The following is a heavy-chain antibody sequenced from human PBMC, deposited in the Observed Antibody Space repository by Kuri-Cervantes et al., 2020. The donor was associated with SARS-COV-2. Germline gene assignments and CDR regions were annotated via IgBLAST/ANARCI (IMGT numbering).Heavy chain of an antibody. CDR2: ISAYNGNT. J-gene: IGHJ6*02. Sequence: ASVKVSCKASGYTFTSYGISWVRQAPGQGLEWMGWISAYNGNTNYAQKLQGRVTMTTDTSTSTAYMELRSLRSEDTAVYYCAREEWGYCSSTSCSRGDYYYGMDVWGQGTTVTVSS. D-gene: IGHD2-2*01. CDR1: GYTFTSYG. V-gene: IGHV1-18*01. CDR3: AREEWGYCSSTSCSRGDYYYGMDV.